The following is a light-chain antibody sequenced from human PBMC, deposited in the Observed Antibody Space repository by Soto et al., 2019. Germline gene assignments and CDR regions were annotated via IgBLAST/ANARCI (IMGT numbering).Light chain of an antibody. CDR3: CSYAGSRTYV. Sequence: QSVLTQPASVSGTPGQSITISCTGTSSEVGNHHFVSWFQQHPGKAPKFMIYEVNKRPSGVSTSFSGSKSGNTASLTISGLQADDEADYYCCSYAGSRTYVFGTGTKVTVL. CDR2: EVN. J-gene: IGLJ1*01. V-gene: IGLV2-23*02. CDR1: SSEVGNHHF.